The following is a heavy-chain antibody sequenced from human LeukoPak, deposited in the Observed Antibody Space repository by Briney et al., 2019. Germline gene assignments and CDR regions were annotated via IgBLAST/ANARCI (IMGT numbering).Heavy chain of an antibody. CDR2: INPNSGDT. J-gene: IGHJ5*02. Sequence: ASVTVSCTASGYTFTGYHMHWVRQAPGQGLEWMGRINPNSGDTNYAQKFQGRVTMTRDTSISTAYVELSRLRSDDTAVYYCARGDWFDPWGQGTLVTVSS. CDR1: GYTFTGYH. CDR3: ARGDWFDP. V-gene: IGHV1-2*06.